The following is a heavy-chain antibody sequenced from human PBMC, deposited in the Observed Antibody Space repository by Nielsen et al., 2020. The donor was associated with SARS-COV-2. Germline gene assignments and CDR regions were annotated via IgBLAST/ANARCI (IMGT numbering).Heavy chain of an antibody. J-gene: IGHJ3*02. CDR2: MKNKDNDYAT. Sequence: GGSLRLSCAASGFTFSVCSINWVRQASGKGLEWLGRMKNKDNDYATTYGASVKGRLKISRDDSKNTAYLQMNSLKTEDSALYFCTRVNPSSGSWFDAFDIWGQGTMVTVSS. D-gene: IGHD6-13*01. CDR3: TRVNPSSGSWFDAFDI. CDR1: GFTFSVCS. V-gene: IGHV3-73*01.